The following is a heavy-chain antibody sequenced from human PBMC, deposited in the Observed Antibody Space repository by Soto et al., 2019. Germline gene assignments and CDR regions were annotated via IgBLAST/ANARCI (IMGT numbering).Heavy chain of an antibody. CDR2: IYYSGTT. CDR1: GGSVSSGSYY. Sequence: QVQLQESGPGLVKPSETLSLTCTVSGGSVSSGSYYRSWIRQPPGKGLEWMGYIYYSGTTNYNPSLKSRVTISVDTSKNQSSLQLSSVTAADTAVYYCASAGRVVTASTSPYYFDYWGQGTLVTVSS. CDR3: ASAGRVVTASTSPYYFDY. D-gene: IGHD2-21*02. V-gene: IGHV4-61*01. J-gene: IGHJ4*02.